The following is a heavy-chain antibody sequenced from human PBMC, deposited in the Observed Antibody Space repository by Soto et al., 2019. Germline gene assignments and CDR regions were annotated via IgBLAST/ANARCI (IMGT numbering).Heavy chain of an antibody. CDR1: GYTFTRYG. Sequence: QGHLVQSGAEVKKPGTSVKVSCKASGYTFTRYGIIWVRQAPGQGLEWMGWISGYNGDTNYAQNLQGRVTMTIDTSTSTAYMGLRSLTSDDTAVYYCAKNGQPPYYYYGLDVWGQGTTVTVSS. J-gene: IGHJ6*02. V-gene: IGHV1-18*01. CDR2: ISGYNGDT. D-gene: IGHD2-8*01. CDR3: AKNGQPPYYYYGLDV.